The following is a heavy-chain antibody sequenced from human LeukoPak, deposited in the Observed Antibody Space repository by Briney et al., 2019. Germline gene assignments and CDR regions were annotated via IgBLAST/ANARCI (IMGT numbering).Heavy chain of an antibody. CDR2: INHSGST. CDR3: ARGRRTKEDYDSSGYYGY. J-gene: IGHJ4*02. CDR1: GGSFSGYY. D-gene: IGHD3-22*01. V-gene: IGHV4-34*01. Sequence: SETLSLTCAVYGGSFSGYYWSWIRQPPGKGLEWIGEINHSGSTNYNPSLTSRVTISVDTSKNQFSLKLSSVTAADTAVYYCARGRRTKEDYDSSGYYGYWGQGTLVTVSS.